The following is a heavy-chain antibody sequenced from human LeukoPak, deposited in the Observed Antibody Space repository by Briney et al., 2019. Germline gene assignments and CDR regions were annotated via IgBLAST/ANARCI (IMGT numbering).Heavy chain of an antibody. V-gene: IGHV5-51*01. CDR3: ARAGAGGYCSGGSCYPTYGMDV. D-gene: IGHD2-15*01. CDR2: IYPGDSDT. Sequence: PGESLKISCKGSGYSFTSYWIGCVRQMPGKGLEWMGIIYPGDSDTRYSPSFQGQVTISADKSISTAYLQWSSLKASDTAMYYCARAGAGGYCSGGSCYPTYGMDVWGQGTTVTVSS. J-gene: IGHJ6*02. CDR1: GYSFTSYW.